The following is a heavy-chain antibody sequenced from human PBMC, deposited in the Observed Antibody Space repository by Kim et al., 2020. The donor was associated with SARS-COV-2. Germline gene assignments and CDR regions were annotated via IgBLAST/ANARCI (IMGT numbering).Heavy chain of an antibody. CDR1: GFTFSSYG. V-gene: IGHV3-33*06. D-gene: IGHD3-10*01. J-gene: IGHJ4*01. Sequence: GGSLRLSCAASGFTFSSYGMHWVRQAPGKGLEWVAAIWYDGSNKYYADSVKGRFTISRDNSKNTLYLQMNSLRAEDTAVYYCAKDHVWFGELLGLDYWGRGTLVTVSS. CDR2: IWYDGSNK. CDR3: AKDHVWFGELLGLDY.